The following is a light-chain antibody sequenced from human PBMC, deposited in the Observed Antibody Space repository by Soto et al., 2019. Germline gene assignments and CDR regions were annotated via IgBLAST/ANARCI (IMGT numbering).Light chain of an antibody. CDR3: CSYAGSSTFVV. CDR2: EGS. Sequence: QSALTQPASVTGSPGQSITISCTGTSSDDRSYNLVSWYQQHPGKAPKLMIYEGSKRPSGVSNRFSGSKSGNTASLTISGLQAEDEADYYCCSYAGSSTFVVFGGGTKLTVL. J-gene: IGLJ3*02. CDR1: SSDDRSYNL. V-gene: IGLV2-23*03.